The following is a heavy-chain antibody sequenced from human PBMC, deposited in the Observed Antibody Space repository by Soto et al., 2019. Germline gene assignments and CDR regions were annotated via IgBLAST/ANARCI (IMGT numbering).Heavy chain of an antibody. J-gene: IGHJ6*02. CDR1: GGTFSNYT. CDR2: IIPVFGTT. V-gene: IGHV1-69*01. CDR3: ARSSPYIVVRKPTGNQDYYGMDV. D-gene: IGHD2-2*01. Sequence: QVKLVQSGAEVKKPGSSVKVFCKASGGTFSNYTISWVRQAPGQGLEWMGGIIPVFGTTDYEQKFQGRVTITADGSTSTAYMKLSSLRSADTAVYYCARSSPYIVVRKPTGNQDYYGMDVWGQGTTVTVSS.